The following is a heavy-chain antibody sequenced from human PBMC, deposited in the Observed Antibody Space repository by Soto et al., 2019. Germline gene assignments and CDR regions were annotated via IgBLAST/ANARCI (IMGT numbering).Heavy chain of an antibody. D-gene: IGHD2-15*01. CDR3: AKLLVAAWYLDL. V-gene: IGHV3-23*01. CDR1: GFTFSSSG. CDR2: ISGSGSSA. J-gene: IGHJ2*01. Sequence: PGGSLILSCAPSGFTFSSSGMSWVRQAPGKGLEWVSVISGSGSSAYYADSVKGRFTISRDNSKNTLYLQMNSLRAEDTAIYYCAKLLVAAWYLDLWGRGTLVTVS.